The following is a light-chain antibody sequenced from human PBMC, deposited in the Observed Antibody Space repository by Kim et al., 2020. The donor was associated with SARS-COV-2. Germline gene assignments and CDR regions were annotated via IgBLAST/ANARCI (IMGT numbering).Light chain of an antibody. CDR2: AAS. CDR3: QSANRGPPWA. V-gene: IGKV1-12*01. Sequence: DIKMIQSPSSVSASIGDRVTVTCRASQDISNWLAWYQQKPGRAPKLLIYAASSLHGGVPSRFSASGSGTYFTLTITGLQPEDFATYYCQSANRGPPWAFGQGTKVDIK. CDR1: QDISNW. J-gene: IGKJ1*01.